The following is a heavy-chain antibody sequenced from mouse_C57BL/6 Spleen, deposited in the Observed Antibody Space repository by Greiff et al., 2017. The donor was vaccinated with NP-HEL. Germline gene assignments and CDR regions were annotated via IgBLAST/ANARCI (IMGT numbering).Heavy chain of an antibody. J-gene: IGHJ3*01. CDR3: AREGNDYDRAWFAY. D-gene: IGHD2-4*01. V-gene: IGHV1-64*01. Sequence: QVQLQQPGAELVKPGASVKLSCKASGYTFTSYWMHWVKQRPGQGLEWIGMIHPNSGSTNYNEKFKSKATLTVDKSSSTAYMQLSSLTSEDSAVYYCAREGNDYDRAWFAYWGQGTLVTGSA. CDR1: GYTFTSYW. CDR2: IHPNSGST.